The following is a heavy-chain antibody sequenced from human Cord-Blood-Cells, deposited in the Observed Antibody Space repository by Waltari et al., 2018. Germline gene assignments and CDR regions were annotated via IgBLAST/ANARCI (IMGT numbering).Heavy chain of an antibody. D-gene: IGHD5-12*01. CDR3: AKLISGYDGAFDI. J-gene: IGHJ3*02. Sequence: QLQLVESGGGVVQPGRSLRLSCAASGFTFSSYGMHRVPQAPGKGLEWVAVISYDGSNKYYADSVKGRFTISRDNSKNTLYLQMNSLRAEDTAVYYCAKLISGYDGAFDIWGQGTMVTVSS. CDR1: GFTFSSYG. V-gene: IGHV3-30*18. CDR2: ISYDGSNK.